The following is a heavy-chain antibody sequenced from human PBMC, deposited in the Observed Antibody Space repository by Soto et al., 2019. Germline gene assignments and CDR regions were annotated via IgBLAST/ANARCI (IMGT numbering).Heavy chain of an antibody. CDR1: GFTFSSYA. CDR3: ARALVATINPLDY. V-gene: IGHV3-30-3*01. D-gene: IGHD5-12*01. CDR2: ISYDGSNK. Sequence: GGSLRLSYAASGFTFSSYAMHWVRQAPGKGLEWVAVISYDGSNKYYADSVKGRFTISRDNSKNTLYLQMNSLRAEDTAVYYCARALVATINPLDYWGQGTLVTVSS. J-gene: IGHJ4*02.